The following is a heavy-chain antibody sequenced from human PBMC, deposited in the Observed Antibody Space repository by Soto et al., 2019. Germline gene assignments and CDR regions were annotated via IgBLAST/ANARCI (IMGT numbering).Heavy chain of an antibody. D-gene: IGHD3-10*01. Sequence: QVQLVQSGAEVKKPGSSVKVSCKASGGTFSSYTISWVRQAPGQGLEWMGRIIPILGIANYAQKFQGRVTITADKSTSTAYMGLSSLRSEDTAVYYCARRPSGVRDPYYFDYWGQGTLVTVSS. V-gene: IGHV1-69*02. CDR3: ARRPSGVRDPYYFDY. J-gene: IGHJ4*02. CDR1: GGTFSSYT. CDR2: IIPILGIA.